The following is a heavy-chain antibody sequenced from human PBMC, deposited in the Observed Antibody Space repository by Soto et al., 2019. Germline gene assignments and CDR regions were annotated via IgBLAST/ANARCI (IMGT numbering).Heavy chain of an antibody. CDR1: GYTFTSYY. V-gene: IGHV1-46*03. J-gene: IGHJ3*02. CDR2: INPSGGST. CDR3: ASWEYSSGWYKSREAFDI. Sequence: ASVKVSCKASGYTFTSYYMHWVRQAPGQGLEWMGIINPSGGSTSYAQKFQGRVTMTRDTSTSTVYMELSSLRSEDTAVYHCASWEYSSGWYKSREAFDIWGQGTMVTVSS. D-gene: IGHD6-19*01.